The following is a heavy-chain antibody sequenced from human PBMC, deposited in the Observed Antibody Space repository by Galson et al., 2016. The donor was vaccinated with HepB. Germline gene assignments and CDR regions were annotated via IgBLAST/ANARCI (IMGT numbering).Heavy chain of an antibody. D-gene: IGHD6-6*01. Sequence: QSGAEVKKPGESLKISCKGSGYRFNNYWIGWVRQKPGKGLEWMGIIYPDDSDTRYSPSFQGQVTISADKSISTAYLQWSSLKASDTAKYYCAKPEYSSSLGYWHFDLWGRGTLVTVSP. CDR2: IYPDDSDT. CDR3: AKPEYSSSLGYWHFDL. J-gene: IGHJ2*01. CDR1: GYRFNNYW. V-gene: IGHV5-51*01.